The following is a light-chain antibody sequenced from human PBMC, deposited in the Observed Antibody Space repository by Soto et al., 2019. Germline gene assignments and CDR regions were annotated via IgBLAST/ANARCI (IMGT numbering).Light chain of an antibody. CDR3: QQYGSSPRT. Sequence: EIVLTQSPGTLSLSPGERATLSCRASQSVSSSYLAWYQQKPGQAPRLLIYGASLRATGIPDRFSGSGSGTGFPLTISRLEPEDFAVYYCQQYGSSPRTFGQGTKVEIK. V-gene: IGKV3-20*01. J-gene: IGKJ1*01. CDR1: QSVSSSY. CDR2: GAS.